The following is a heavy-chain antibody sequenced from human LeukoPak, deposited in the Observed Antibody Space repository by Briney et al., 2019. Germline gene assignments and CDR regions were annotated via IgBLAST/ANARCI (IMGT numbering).Heavy chain of an antibody. J-gene: IGHJ6*02. CDR1: GFTVSSNY. CDR2: IYSGGST. V-gene: IGHV3-53*01. Sequence: GGSLRLSCAASGFTVSSNYMSWVRQAPGKGLEWVSVIYSGGSTYYADSVKGRFTISRDNSKNTLYLQMNSLRAEDTAVYYCARDKERDDSGGYYYYYGMDVWGQGTTVTVSS. CDR3: ARDKERDDSGGYYYYYGMDV. D-gene: IGHD3-22*01.